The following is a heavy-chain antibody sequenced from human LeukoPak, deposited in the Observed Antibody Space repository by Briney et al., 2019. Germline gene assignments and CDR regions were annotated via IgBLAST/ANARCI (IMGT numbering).Heavy chain of an antibody. CDR3: ARGLSYSSSPSDFDP. V-gene: IGHV4-34*01. CDR2: INHSGST. CDR1: GGSFSGYY. J-gene: IGHJ5*02. D-gene: IGHD6-13*01. Sequence: SETLSLTCAVYGGSFSGYYWSWIRQPPGKGLEWIGEINHSGSTNYNPSLKSRVTISVDTSKNQFSLKLSSVTAADTAVYYCARGLSYSSSPSDFDPWGQGTLVTVSS.